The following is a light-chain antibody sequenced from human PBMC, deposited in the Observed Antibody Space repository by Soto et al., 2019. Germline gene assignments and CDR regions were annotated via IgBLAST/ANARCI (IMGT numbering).Light chain of an antibody. V-gene: IGKV1-5*03. CDR3: QQYHTYWWT. J-gene: IGKJ1*01. CDR2: KAS. CDR1: QDISSS. Sequence: DIQMTQSPTSVSASVGDRVTITCRASQDISSSLAWYQQKPGKAPKLLIYKASTLKSGVPSRFSGSGSGTEFTLTINSLQPDDSATYYCQQYHTYWWTFGQGTKVDIK.